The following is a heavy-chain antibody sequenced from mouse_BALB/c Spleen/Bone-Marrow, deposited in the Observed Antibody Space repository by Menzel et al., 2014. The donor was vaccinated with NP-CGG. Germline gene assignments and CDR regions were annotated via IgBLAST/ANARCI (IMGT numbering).Heavy chain of an antibody. V-gene: IGHV2-9*02. CDR1: GFSLTSYG. Sequence: VMLVESGPGLVAPSQSLSITCTVSGFSLTSYGVHWVRQPPGKGLEWLGVIWAGGITNFNSALMSRLSISKDNSKSXVFLKMNSLQADDTAMYYCASYWGDAMDYWGQGTSVTVSS. J-gene: IGHJ4*01. CDR2: IWAGGIT. D-gene: IGHD4-1*01. CDR3: ASYWGDAMDY.